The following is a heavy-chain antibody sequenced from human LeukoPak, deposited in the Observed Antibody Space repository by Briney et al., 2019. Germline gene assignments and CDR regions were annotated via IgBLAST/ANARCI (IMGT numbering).Heavy chain of an antibody. V-gene: IGHV3-23*01. J-gene: IGHJ4*02. Sequence: PGGSLRLSCAASGFTFSSYAMSWVRQARGKGLEWVSGSGSGGSTYYADSVKGRFTISRDNSKNTLYLQMNSLRAEDTAVYYCAKDFWSGYYPNYWGQGTLVTVSS. D-gene: IGHD3-3*01. CDR2: SGSGGST. CDR1: GFTFSSYA. CDR3: AKDFWSGYYPNY.